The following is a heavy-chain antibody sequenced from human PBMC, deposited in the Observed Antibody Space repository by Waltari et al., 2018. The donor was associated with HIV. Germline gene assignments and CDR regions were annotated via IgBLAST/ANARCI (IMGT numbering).Heavy chain of an antibody. CDR2: INPNSGGT. Sequence: QVQLVQSGAEVKKPGASVKVSCKASGYTFTGYYMNWVRQAPGQGLEWMGRINPNSGGTNYAQKFQGRVTMTRDTSISTAYMELSRLRSDDTAVYYCALQQLGYYYYYGMDVWGQGTTVTVSS. CDR3: ALQQLGYYYYYGMDV. V-gene: IGHV1-2*06. J-gene: IGHJ6*02. D-gene: IGHD6-13*01. CDR1: GYTFTGYY.